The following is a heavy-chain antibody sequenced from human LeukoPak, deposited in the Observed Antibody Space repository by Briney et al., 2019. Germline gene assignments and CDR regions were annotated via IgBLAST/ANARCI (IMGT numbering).Heavy chain of an antibody. D-gene: IGHD2-2*01. J-gene: IGHJ6*04. CDR2: GKNGGRT. CDR3: ARGPGYCSSTSCYVSYYYYYGMDV. Sequence: SETLSLTCAVYAGSFTGSCWGCIRQPPGKGREWMGEGKNGGRTNYQTSLRSRATISVDTSKNQFSLKLSSVTDADTAVYYCARGPGYCSSTSCYVSYYYYYGMDVWGKGTTVTVSS. V-gene: IGHV4-34*01. CDR1: AGSFTGSC.